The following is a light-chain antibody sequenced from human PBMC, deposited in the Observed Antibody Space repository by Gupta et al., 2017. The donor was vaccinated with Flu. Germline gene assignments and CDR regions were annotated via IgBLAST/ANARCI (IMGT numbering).Light chain of an antibody. CDR2: LGS. J-gene: IGKJ5*01. CDR1: QSLLYGDGYNY. CDR3: MQALQTPIT. Sequence: DIVMTHSPLSLPVTPGEPASISCRSSQSLLYGDGYNYLDWFLQKPGQSPQLLIYLGSNRASGVPDRFSGSGSGTDFTLKISRVEAEDVGVYYCMQALQTPITFGQGTRLEIK. V-gene: IGKV2-28*01.